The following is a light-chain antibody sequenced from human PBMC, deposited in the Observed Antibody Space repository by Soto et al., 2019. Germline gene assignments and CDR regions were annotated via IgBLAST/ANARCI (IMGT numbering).Light chain of an antibody. CDR1: QSVSSSY. Sequence: EIVLTQSPATLSLSPGERATLSCRASQSVSSSYLAGYQQKPGQAPRLLIYGASSTATGIPDRFRGSGSGTDFPLTISSLEPEYFDVAYCQQDGSSPPYTFGQGTKLEIK. V-gene: IGKV3-20*01. CDR3: QQDGSSPPYT. J-gene: IGKJ2*01. CDR2: GAS.